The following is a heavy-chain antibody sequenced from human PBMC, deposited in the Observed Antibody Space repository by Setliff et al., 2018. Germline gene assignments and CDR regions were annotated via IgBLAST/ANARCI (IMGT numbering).Heavy chain of an antibody. D-gene: IGHD3-10*01. Sequence: KPSETLSLTCTVSGDSISSTSYQWGWVRQPPGKGLEWIGSIYYTGTAYYNPSLKGRVTISVDTSKNQFSLQVTSLAATDTALYFCARHEFVGGYYGSVTYRHFDYWGQGILVTVSS. CDR3: ARHEFVGGYYGSVTYRHFDY. J-gene: IGHJ4*02. V-gene: IGHV4-39*01. CDR1: GDSISSTSYQ. CDR2: IYYTGTA.